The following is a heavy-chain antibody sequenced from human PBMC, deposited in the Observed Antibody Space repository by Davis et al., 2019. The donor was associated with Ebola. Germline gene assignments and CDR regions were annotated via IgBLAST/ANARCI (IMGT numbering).Heavy chain of an antibody. CDR2: IFTGDSDT. J-gene: IGHJ3*01. V-gene: IGHV5-51*01. CDR1: GNSFSSHW. D-gene: IGHD1-1*01. Sequence: GESLKISCQDSGNSFSSHWIGWVRQMPGKGLEWMGIIFTGDSDTRYSPSFRGQVTISADKSITTAYLHWSGLRASDTAMYYCASLRRTRTGMDDAFDVWGQGTMVTVSS. CDR3: ASLRRTRTGMDDAFDV.